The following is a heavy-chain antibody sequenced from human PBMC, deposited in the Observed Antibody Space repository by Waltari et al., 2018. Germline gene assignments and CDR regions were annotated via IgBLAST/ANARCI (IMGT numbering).Heavy chain of an antibody. CDR3: ATGREGAFDI. J-gene: IGHJ3*02. CDR2: VDPEDGET. V-gene: IGHV1-69-2*01. CDR1: GYPFPYYY. Sequence: EVQLVQSGAEVKQPGATVKIPCTVSGYPFPYYYIHWVQQAPGKGLEWMGLVDPEDGETIYAEKFQGRVTITTDTSTDTAYMELSSLRSEDTAVYYCATGREGAFDIWGQGTMVTVSS.